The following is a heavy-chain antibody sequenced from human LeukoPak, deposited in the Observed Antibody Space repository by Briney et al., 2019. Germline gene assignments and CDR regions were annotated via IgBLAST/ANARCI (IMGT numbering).Heavy chain of an antibody. D-gene: IGHD4-11*01. V-gene: IGHV1-18*01. CDR3: ARDKAVTTEVTQYFQH. J-gene: IGHJ1*01. CDR2: ISAYNGYT. Sequence: ASVQVSCKASGYTFTNYGVSWERQAPGQGLEWMGWISAYNGYTNYAQKFQFRVTMTTDTSTSTAYMELRSLTSDDTAVYYCARDKAVTTEVTQYFQHWGQGTLVTVSS. CDR1: GYTFTNYG.